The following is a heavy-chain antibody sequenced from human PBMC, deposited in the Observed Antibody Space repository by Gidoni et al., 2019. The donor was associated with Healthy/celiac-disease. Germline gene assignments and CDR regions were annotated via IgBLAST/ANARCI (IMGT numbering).Heavy chain of an antibody. CDR3: ARVGILPR. Sequence: QVHLQESGPGLVRPSPTLSLPCTVAGGSISSGDYYWSWIRKPPGNGLEWIGYIYYSGRTSYNPSLKSRVTISVDTSKNQFSLKLSSVTAADTAVYYCARVGILPRWGQGTLVTVSS. V-gene: IGHV4-30-4*01. CDR2: IYYSGRT. CDR1: GGSISSGDYY. J-gene: IGHJ4*02. D-gene: IGHD7-27*01.